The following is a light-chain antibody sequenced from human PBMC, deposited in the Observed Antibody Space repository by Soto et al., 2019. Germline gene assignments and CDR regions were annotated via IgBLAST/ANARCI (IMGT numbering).Light chain of an antibody. CDR3: QQSYSIRSWT. CDR1: QTVGTF. CDR2: AAS. J-gene: IGKJ1*01. V-gene: IGKV1-39*01. Sequence: DIQMTQSPSSLSASVGDRVTITCRASQTVGTFLNWYQQRPGRAPNLLIYAASNLPTGVPSRFSGSGSGTDFTLTINSLQPEDFGTYYCQQSYSIRSWTFGQGTKVEI.